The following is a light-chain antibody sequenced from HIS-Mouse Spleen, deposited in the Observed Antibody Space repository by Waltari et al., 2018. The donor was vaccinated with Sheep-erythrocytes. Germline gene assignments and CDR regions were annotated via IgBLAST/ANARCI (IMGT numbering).Light chain of an antibody. CDR1: SIDVGRYNL. CDR2: EGS. J-gene: IGLJ2*01. V-gene: IGLV2-23*03. Sequence: QSALTQPASVSGSPGQSLTISCPGTSIDVGRYNLFSWYQQHPGKAPKLMIYEGSKRPSGVSNRFSGSKSGNTASLTISGLQAEDEADYYCCSYAGSSTFHVVFGGGTKLTVL. CDR3: CSYAGSSTFHVV.